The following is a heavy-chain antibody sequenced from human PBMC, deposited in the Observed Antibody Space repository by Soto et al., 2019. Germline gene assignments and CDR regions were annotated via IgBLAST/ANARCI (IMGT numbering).Heavy chain of an antibody. Sequence: SETLSLTCAVSGGSISSGGYSWSWIRQPPGKGLEWIGYIYHSGSTYYNPSLKSRVTISVDRSKNQFSLKLSSVTAADTAVYYCARETYYDFWRGYYGHWFDPWGQGTLVTVSS. V-gene: IGHV4-30-2*01. CDR1: GGSISSGGYS. CDR2: IYHSGST. CDR3: ARETYYDFWRGYYGHWFDP. J-gene: IGHJ5*02. D-gene: IGHD3-3*01.